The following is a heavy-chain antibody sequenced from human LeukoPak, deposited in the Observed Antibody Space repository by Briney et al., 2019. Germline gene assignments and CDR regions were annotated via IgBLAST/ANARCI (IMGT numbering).Heavy chain of an antibody. D-gene: IGHD1-7*01. J-gene: IGHJ4*02. CDR2: VNLQGST. CDR1: GGSITSTNY. CDR3: ASTDWNYAQ. V-gene: IGHV4-4*02. Sequence: SGTLSLTCGVSGGSITSTNYWTWVRQPPGKGLEWIGEVNLQGSTNYNPSLMGRVAISVDMSENHISLQLTSVTAADTAVYYCASTDWNYAQWGRGILVTVSS.